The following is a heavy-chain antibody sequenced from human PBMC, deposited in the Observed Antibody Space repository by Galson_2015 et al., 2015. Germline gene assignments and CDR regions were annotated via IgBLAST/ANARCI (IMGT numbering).Heavy chain of an antibody. CDR2: LSGSGGST. J-gene: IGHJ4*02. D-gene: IGHD2-15*01. V-gene: IGHV3-23*01. CDR3: AKLDCSGGLCYSSHYFDS. CDR1: GFTFSSYA. Sequence: SLRLSCAASGFTFSSYAMSWVRQAPGKGLEWVSGLSGSGGSTYYADSAKGRFTISRDNSKNTLYLQMNSLRTEDTALYYCAKLDCSGGLCYSSHYFDSWGQGTLVTVSS.